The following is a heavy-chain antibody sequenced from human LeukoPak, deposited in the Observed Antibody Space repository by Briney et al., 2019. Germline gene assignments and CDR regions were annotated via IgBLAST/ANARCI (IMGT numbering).Heavy chain of an antibody. Sequence: GGSLRLSCAASGFTFSSYAIIWVRQAPGKGLEWVSGISGGGGSTYYADSVEGRFTISRDNFKNMLYLQMDSLRAEDTALYYCAKNSPRYCGGDCPLDSWGQGTLVTVSS. J-gene: IGHJ4*02. CDR3: AKNSPRYCGGDCPLDS. CDR2: ISGGGGST. V-gene: IGHV3-23*01. D-gene: IGHD2-21*02. CDR1: GFTFSSYA.